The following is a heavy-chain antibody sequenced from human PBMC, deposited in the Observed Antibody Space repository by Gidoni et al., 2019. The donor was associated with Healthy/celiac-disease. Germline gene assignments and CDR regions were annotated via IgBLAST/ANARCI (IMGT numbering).Heavy chain of an antibody. Sequence: QVQLVQSGAELKKPGSSVKVSCKASRGSFTSYAISLVHKAPGQGLEWMGGIIPMFGTANYVNKFQGRVTMTAEVSTSTAYMELSSLRYEDTAVYYCARAHYCRSTSCYLFLQENWFDPWGQGTLVTVSS. CDR2: IIPMFGTA. CDR1: RGSFTSYA. J-gene: IGHJ5*02. V-gene: IGHV1-69*01. D-gene: IGHD2-2*01. CDR3: ARAHYCRSTSCYLFLQENWFDP.